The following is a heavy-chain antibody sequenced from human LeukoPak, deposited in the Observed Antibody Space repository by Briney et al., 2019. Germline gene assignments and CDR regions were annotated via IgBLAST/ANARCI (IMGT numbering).Heavy chain of an antibody. D-gene: IGHD3-3*01. CDR2: ISSSSSYI. CDR3: ARGGDFWGGYYGFRGYYYGMDV. J-gene: IGHJ6*02. Sequence: GGSLRLSCAASGFTFSSYSMNWVRQAPGKGLEWVSSISSSSSYIYYADSVKGRFTISRDNAKNSLYLQMNSLRAEDTAVYYCARGGDFWGGYYGFRGYYYGMDVWGQGTTVTVSS. CDR1: GFTFSSYS. V-gene: IGHV3-21*01.